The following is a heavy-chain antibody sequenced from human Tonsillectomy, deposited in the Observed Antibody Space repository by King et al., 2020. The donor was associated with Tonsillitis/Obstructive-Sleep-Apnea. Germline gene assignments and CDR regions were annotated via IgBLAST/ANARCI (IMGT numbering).Heavy chain of an antibody. D-gene: IGHD3-22*01. CDR3: AKDIQRVAADYYDSSGFDY. J-gene: IGHJ4*02. Sequence: VQLVESGGGLVQPGRSLRLSCAASGFTFDDYAMNWVREAPGKGLEWVSGISWNSGSIGYADSVKGRFTISRDNAKNSLYLQMNSLRAEDTALYYCAKDIQRVAADYYDSSGFDYWGQGTLVTVSS. V-gene: IGHV3-9*01. CDR2: ISWNSGSI. CDR1: GFTFDDYA.